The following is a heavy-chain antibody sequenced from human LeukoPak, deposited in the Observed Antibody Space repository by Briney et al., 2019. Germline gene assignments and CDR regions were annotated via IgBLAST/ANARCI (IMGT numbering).Heavy chain of an antibody. J-gene: IGHJ6*02. V-gene: IGHV1-58*02. CDR1: GFTFTSSA. CDR2: IVVGSGNT. D-gene: IGHD2-15*01. CDR3: AADRVVGYGMDV. Sequence: SVKVSCKASGFTFTSSAMQWVRQARGQRLEWMGWIVVGSGNTNYAQKFQERVTITRDMSTSTAYMELSSLRSEDTAVYYCAADRVVGYGMDVWGQGTTVTVYS.